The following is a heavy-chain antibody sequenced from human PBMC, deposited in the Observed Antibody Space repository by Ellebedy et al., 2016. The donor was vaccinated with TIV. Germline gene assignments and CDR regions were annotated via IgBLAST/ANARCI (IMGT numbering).Heavy chain of an antibody. CDR1: GGSFSGYY. CDR2: INDSGNT. D-gene: IGHD6-6*01. CDR3: ARKSGVWRIVTARVFDS. Sequence: MPSETLSLTCAVYGGSFSGYYWSWIRQPPGKGREWIGEINDSGNTNYKPSLKSRVTISADTSKNQFSLQLTSVTAADTAVYYCARKSGVWRIVTARVFDSWGQGTLVTVSS. J-gene: IGHJ4*02. V-gene: IGHV4-34*01.